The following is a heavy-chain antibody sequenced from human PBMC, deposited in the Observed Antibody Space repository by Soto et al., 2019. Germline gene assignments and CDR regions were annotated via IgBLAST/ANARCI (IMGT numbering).Heavy chain of an antibody. CDR3: ANFYGYGMDV. V-gene: IGHV3-30*18. Sequence: QVQLVESGGGVVQPGRSLRLSCAASGFTFSSYGMHWVRQAPGKGLEWVAVISYDGSNKYYADSVKGRFTISRDNSKNTLYLQMNSLRAEDTAVYYCANFYGYGMDVWGQGTTVTVSS. D-gene: IGHD4-17*01. CDR1: GFTFSSYG. CDR2: ISYDGSNK. J-gene: IGHJ6*02.